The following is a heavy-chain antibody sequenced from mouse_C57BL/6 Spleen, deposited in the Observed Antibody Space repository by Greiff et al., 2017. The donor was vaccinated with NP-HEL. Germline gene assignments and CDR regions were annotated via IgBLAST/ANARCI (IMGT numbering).Heavy chain of an antibody. J-gene: IGHJ4*01. D-gene: IGHD4-1*01. Sequence: EVQLVESGGGLVQPGGSLSLSCAASGFTFTDYYMSWVRQPPGKALEWLGFIRNKANGYTTEYSASVKGRFTISRDNSQSILYLQMNALRAEDSATYYCARNWDGAMDYWGQGTSVTVSS. V-gene: IGHV7-3*01. CDR3: ARNWDGAMDY. CDR1: GFTFTDYY. CDR2: IRNKANGYTT.